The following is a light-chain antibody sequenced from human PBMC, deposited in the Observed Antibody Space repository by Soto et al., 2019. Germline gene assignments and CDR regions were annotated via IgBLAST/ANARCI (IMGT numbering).Light chain of an antibody. CDR1: MRDVGAYNL. V-gene: IGLV2-14*01. CDR3: SAYTSKSIFI. CDR2: EVR. Sequence: QSDLTQPASVSGSPGQSIPISCAGTMRDVGAYNLVSCYQQHPGRAPQLIIYEVRNRPSGISFRFSGSKSGNTASLTISGLQSEDEADYYCSAYTSKSIFIFGGGTKLTVL. J-gene: IGLJ2*01.